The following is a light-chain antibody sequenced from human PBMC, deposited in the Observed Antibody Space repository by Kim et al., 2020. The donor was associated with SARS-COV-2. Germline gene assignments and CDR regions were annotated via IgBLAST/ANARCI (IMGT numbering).Light chain of an antibody. Sequence: PGKTARIPCGRNNIGSNSVPWYQQKPGQAPVLVIYYDSDRPSGIPERFSGSNSGNTATLTISRVEAGDEADYYCQVWDSSSDHPWVFGGGTQLTVL. V-gene: IGLV3-21*04. CDR1: NIGSNS. CDR3: QVWDSSSDHPWV. CDR2: YDS. J-gene: IGLJ2*01.